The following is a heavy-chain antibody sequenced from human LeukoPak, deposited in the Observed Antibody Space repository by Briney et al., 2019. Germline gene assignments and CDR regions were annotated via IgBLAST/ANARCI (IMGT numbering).Heavy chain of an antibody. Sequence: GGSLRLSCAASGFTLSNAWMNWVRQAPGKGLEWVGLIKSKTNGETRDYAGPVKGRFTISRDDSDNTRYLQINSLKNEDTAVYYWVPEVSGSFPTWGQGTLVTVSS. CDR1: GFTLSNAW. J-gene: IGHJ4*02. D-gene: IGHD1-26*01. V-gene: IGHV3-15*01. CDR2: IKSKTNGETR. CDR3: VPEVSGSFPT.